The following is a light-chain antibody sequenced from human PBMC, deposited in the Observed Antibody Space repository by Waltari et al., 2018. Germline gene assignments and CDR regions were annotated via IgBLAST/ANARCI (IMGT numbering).Light chain of an antibody. CDR3: VQAIAFPYS. CDR2: GGS. CDR1: QRLLHSNGNTY. V-gene: IGKV2-40*01. J-gene: IGKJ2*03. Sequence: DIVMTQTPLSLAITPGEPASISCRSSQRLLHSNGNTYLHWYLQKPGQSPQLLIYGGSNRASGVPDRFSGSGSGTDFTLKISKVEAEDVGVYYCVQAIAFPYSFGQGTKVEIK.